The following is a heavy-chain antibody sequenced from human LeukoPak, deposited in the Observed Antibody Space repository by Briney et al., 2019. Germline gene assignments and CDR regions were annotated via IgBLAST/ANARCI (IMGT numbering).Heavy chain of an antibody. Sequence: ASVKVSCKVSGYTLTELSMHWVRQAPGEGLEWMGGFDPEDGETIYAQKFQGRVTMTEDTSTDTAYMELSSLRSEDTAVYYCATAPWFPRTSIAAAAHYYFDYWGQGTLVTVSS. CDR3: ATAPWFPRTSIAAAAHYYFDY. J-gene: IGHJ4*02. V-gene: IGHV1-24*01. D-gene: IGHD6-13*01. CDR1: GYTLTELS. CDR2: FDPEDGET.